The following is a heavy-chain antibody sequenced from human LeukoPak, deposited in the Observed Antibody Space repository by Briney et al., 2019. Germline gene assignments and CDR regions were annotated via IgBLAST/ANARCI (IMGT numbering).Heavy chain of an antibody. CDR2: IRTQSYGATT. J-gene: IGHJ4*02. V-gene: IGHV3-49*04. Sequence: GSLRLSCKTSGISFGDSTINWVRQAPGKGLEWLGFIRTQSYGATTEYAAAVKGRFTISRDDSKSIAYLQMNSLKTEDTAIYYCTRDYYDSTGAFDYWGQGTQVTVSS. D-gene: IGHD3-22*01. CDR3: TRDYYDSTGAFDY. CDR1: GISFGDST.